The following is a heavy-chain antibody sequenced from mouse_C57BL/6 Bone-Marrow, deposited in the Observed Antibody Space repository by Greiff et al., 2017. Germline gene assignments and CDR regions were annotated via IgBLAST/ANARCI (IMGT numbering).Heavy chain of an antibody. V-gene: IGHV1-81*01. Sequence: QVQLQQSGAELARPGASVKLSCKASGYTFTSYGISWVKQRTGQGLEWIGEIYPRSGNTYYNEKFKGKATLTADKSSSTAYMELRSLTSEDSAVYFCARWTYGSSPAWFAYWGQGTLVTVSA. D-gene: IGHD1-1*01. CDR3: ARWTYGSSPAWFAY. CDR1: GYTFTSYG. J-gene: IGHJ3*01. CDR2: IYPRSGNT.